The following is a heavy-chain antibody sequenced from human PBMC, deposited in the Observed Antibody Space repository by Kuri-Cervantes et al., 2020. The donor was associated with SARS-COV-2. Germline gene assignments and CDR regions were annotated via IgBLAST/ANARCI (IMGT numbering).Heavy chain of an antibody. D-gene: IGHD3-10*01. V-gene: IGHV3-33*01. CDR1: GFTFSSYG. CDR3: ARDYVVRGVIRRYFDL. Sequence: GGSLRLSCAASGFTFSSYGMHWVRQAPGKGLEWVAVIWYDGSNKYYADSVKGRFTISRDNSKNTLYLQMNSLRAEDTAVYYCARDYVVRGVIRRYFDLWGRGTLVTVSS. CDR2: IWYDGSNK. J-gene: IGHJ2*01.